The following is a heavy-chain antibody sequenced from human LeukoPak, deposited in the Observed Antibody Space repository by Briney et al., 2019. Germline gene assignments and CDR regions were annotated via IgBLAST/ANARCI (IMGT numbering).Heavy chain of an antibody. CDR3: ARAQSTYHYGMDV. D-gene: IGHD5/OR15-5a*01. Sequence: GGSLRLSCAASGFTFSSCSMNWVRQAPGKGLEWVSYISSSSSTIYYADSVKGRFTISRDNAKNSLYLQMNSLRAEDTAVYYCARAQSTYHYGMDVWGQGTTVTVSS. CDR2: ISSSSSTI. J-gene: IGHJ6*02. V-gene: IGHV3-48*01. CDR1: GFTFSSCS.